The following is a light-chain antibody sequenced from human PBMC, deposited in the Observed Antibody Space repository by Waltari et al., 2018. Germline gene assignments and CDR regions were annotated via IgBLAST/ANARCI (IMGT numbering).Light chain of an antibody. V-gene: IGLV1-47*01. Sequence: QSVLTQPPSASGTPGQRVTISCSGSSSNIGSDYVYWYQQFPGTAPKLLTYRNSHRPSGVPARFSGSKFGTSASLAISGLRSEDEADYYCGTWDDSLGAWVFGGGTRVTVL. J-gene: IGLJ3*02. CDR1: SSNIGSDY. CDR3: GTWDDSLGAWV. CDR2: RNS.